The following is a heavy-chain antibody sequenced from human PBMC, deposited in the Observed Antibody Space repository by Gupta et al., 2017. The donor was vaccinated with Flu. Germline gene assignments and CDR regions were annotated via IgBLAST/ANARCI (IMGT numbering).Heavy chain of an antibody. CDR1: GYSISSGYY. D-gene: IGHD1-14*01. CDR3: ARESGNLWLLDP. V-gene: IGHV4-38-2*02. Sequence: QVQLQESGPGLVKPSETLSLTCAVSGYSISSGYYWGWIRQPPGKGLEWIGSIYHSGSTYYNPSLKSRVTISVDTSKNQFSLKLSSVTAADTAVYYCARESGNLWLLDPWGQGTLVTVSS. J-gene: IGHJ5*02. CDR2: IYHSGST.